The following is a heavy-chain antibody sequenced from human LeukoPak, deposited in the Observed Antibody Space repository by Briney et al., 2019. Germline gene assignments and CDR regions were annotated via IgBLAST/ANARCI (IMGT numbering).Heavy chain of an antibody. CDR1: GYTFTGYY. V-gene: IGHV1-2*02. D-gene: IGHD6-19*01. J-gene: IGHJ6*03. Sequence: ASVKVSCKASGYTFTGYYMHWVRQAPGQGLEWMGWINPNSGGTNYAQKFQGRVTMTRDTSISTAYMELSRLRSDDTAVYYCARDFRVAGMGYYYYYMDVWGKGTTVTVSS. CDR2: INPNSGGT. CDR3: ARDFRVAGMGYYYYYMDV.